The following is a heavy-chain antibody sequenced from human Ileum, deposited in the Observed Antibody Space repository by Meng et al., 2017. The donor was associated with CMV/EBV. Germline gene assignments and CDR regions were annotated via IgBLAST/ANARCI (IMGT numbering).Heavy chain of an antibody. D-gene: IGHD6-6*01. J-gene: IGHJ4*02. CDR1: GDSISSGHYY. Sequence: QLHLQGPRPGLVKPSQTLSLTCTAPGDSISSGHYYWSWIRQTPGKGLEWIGHIHDSGSTYYNPSLQSRVTISVDTSKNQFSLKLSSVTAADTAVYYCARVWGIAVRPLDYWGQGTLVTVSS. CDR2: IHDSGST. V-gene: IGHV4-30-4*01. CDR3: ARVWGIAVRPLDY.